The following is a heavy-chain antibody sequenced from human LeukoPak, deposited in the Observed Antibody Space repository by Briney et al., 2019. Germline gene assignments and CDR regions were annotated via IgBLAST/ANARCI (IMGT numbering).Heavy chain of an antibody. CDR2: INDSGGST. V-gene: IGHV3-23*01. Sequence: PGGSLRLSCAASGFIFSNYAMSWVRQAAGKGLEWVSVINDSGGSTYYADSVKGRFTISRDNSKNTLYLRMNSLRAEDTAVYYCASHGSGSYEAGAFFDHWGQGTLVTVSS. J-gene: IGHJ4*02. CDR3: ASHGSGSYEAGAFFDH. D-gene: IGHD3-10*01. CDR1: GFIFSNYA.